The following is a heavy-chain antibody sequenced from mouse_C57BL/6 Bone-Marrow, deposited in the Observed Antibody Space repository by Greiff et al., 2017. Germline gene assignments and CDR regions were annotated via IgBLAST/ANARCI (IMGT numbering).Heavy chain of an antibody. V-gene: IGHV1-81*01. D-gene: IGHD1-1*01. CDR3: ARGEGGRYAMDY. J-gene: IGHJ4*01. Sequence: QVQLKESGAELARPGASVKLSCKASGYTFTSYGISWVKQRTGQGLEWIGEIYPRSGNTYYNEKFKGKATLTADKSSSTAYMELRSLTSEDSAVYFCARGEGGRYAMDYWGQGTSVTVSS. CDR2: IYPRSGNT. CDR1: GYTFTSYG.